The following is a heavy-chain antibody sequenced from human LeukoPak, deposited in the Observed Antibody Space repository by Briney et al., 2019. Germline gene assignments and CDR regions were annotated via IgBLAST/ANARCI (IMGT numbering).Heavy chain of an antibody. CDR3: ARETIFGLSRYFDL. J-gene: IGHJ2*01. D-gene: IGHD3-3*01. CDR1: GFTFSSYA. V-gene: IGHV3-23*01. CDR2: ISGSGGST. Sequence: GGSLRLSCAASGFTFSSYAMSWVRQAPGKGLEWVSAISGSGGSTYYADSVKGRFTISRDHAKNSLFLQMNSLRAEDTAAYYCARETIFGLSRYFDLWGRGTLVTVSS.